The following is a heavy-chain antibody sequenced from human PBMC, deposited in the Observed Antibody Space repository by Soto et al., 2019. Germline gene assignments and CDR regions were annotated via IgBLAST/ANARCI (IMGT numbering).Heavy chain of an antibody. CDR2: IIPIFGTA. Sequence: SVKVSCKASGGTFSSYAISWVRQAPGQGLEWMGGIIPIFGTANYAQKFQGRVTITADKSTSTAYMELSSLRSEDTAVYYCAREDLFCGGDCYDDYWGQGTLATVSS. V-gene: IGHV1-69*06. CDR1: GGTFSSYA. D-gene: IGHD2-21*02. J-gene: IGHJ4*02. CDR3: AREDLFCGGDCYDDY.